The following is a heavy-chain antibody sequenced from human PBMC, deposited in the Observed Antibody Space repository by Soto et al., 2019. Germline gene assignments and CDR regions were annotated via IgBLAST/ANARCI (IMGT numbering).Heavy chain of an antibody. Sequence: LLMQSQTLSLTCAIYGDSVSSNSAAWNWIRQSPSRGLEWLGRTYYRSKWYNDYAVSVKSRITNNPDTSKNQFSLQLNSVTPEDTAVYYCARASTILGCFDYWGQGTLVTVSS. D-gene: IGHD3-3*01. J-gene: IGHJ4*02. CDR3: ARASTILGCFDY. CDR2: TYYRSKWYN. CDR1: GDSVSSNSAA. V-gene: IGHV6-1*01.